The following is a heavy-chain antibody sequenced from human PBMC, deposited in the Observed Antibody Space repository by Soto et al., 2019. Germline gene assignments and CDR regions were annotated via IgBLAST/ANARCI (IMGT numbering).Heavy chain of an antibody. D-gene: IGHD3-22*01. CDR1: GFTFSSYA. CDR3: ARDDYPYYDDSSGYHFDY. J-gene: IGHJ4*02. Sequence: PGGSLRLSCAASGFTFSSYAMHWVRQVPGKGLEWVAVISYDGSNKYYADSVKGRFTISRDNAKNTLYLQMNSLRAEDTAVYYCARDDYPYYDDSSGYHFDYWGQGALVTVSS. V-gene: IGHV3-30-3*01. CDR2: ISYDGSNK.